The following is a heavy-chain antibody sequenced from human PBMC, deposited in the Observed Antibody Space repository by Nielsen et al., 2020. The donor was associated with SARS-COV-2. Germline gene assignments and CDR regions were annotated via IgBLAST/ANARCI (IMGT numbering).Heavy chain of an antibody. V-gene: IGHV6-1*01. CDR2: IYYRSRWFY. CDR1: GDSVSSSSVA. Sequence: SQTLSLTCVISGDSVSSSSVAWNWIRQSPSRGLEWLGRIYYRSRWFYEYSPSVGRRITIDPDTSKNQFSLQLNSVTSEDTAMYYCTRDPGYYHGMDVWGQGTTVTVSS. J-gene: IGHJ6*02. CDR3: TRDPGYYHGMDV.